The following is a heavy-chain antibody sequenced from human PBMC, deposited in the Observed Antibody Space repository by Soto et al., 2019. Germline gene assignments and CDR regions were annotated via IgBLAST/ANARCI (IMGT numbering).Heavy chain of an antibody. CDR1: GRSMSSNY. V-gene: IGHV4-59*01. CDR3: ATYRGGLYLES. CDR2: VFYGGT. J-gene: IGHJ4*02. Sequence: QVHLQESGPGLVQPSETLSLTCSVSGRSMSSNYWSWIRQSPDKGLEWLGYVFYGGTDYNPSLGGRVILLVEPSTSLCPLKLSFFAVADPAVYYCATYRGGLYLESWGPGNLV. D-gene: IGHD1-26*01.